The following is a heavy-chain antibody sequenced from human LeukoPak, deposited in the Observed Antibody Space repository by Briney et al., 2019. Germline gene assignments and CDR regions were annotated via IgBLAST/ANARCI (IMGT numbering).Heavy chain of an antibody. Sequence: GGSLRLSCAASGFTFSSYSMNWVRQAPGKGLEWVASISSSSSYIYYADSVKGRFTISRDNAKNSLYLQMNSLRAEDTAVYYCAREVTGTVDYWGQGTLVTVSS. CDR3: AREVTGTVDY. V-gene: IGHV3-21*01. D-gene: IGHD1-1*01. CDR1: GFTFSSYS. CDR2: ISSSSSYI. J-gene: IGHJ4*02.